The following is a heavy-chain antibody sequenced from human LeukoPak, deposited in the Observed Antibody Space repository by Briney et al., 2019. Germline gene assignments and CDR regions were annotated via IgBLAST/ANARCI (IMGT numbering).Heavy chain of an antibody. CDR3: ARVPRSYYYYYYMDV. CDR1: GGSISSYY. Sequence: SETLSLTCTVSGGSISSYYWSWIRQPPGKGLEWIGYIYYSGSTNYNPSLKSRVTISVDTSKNQFSLKLSSVTAADTAVYYCARVPRSYYYYYYMDVWGKGATVTVSS. V-gene: IGHV4-59*01. CDR2: IYYSGST. J-gene: IGHJ6*03.